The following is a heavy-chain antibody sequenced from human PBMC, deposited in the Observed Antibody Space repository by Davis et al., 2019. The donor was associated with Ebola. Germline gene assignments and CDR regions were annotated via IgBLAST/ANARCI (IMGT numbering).Heavy chain of an antibody. V-gene: IGHV3-66*01. CDR3: ARGDLSSPHDAFDV. J-gene: IGHJ3*01. Sequence: GESLKISCAASGFTFSEYYMSWIRQAPGKGLEWVSMIYSGPGTLYADSVRGRFTVSRDNSKNMLFLQMNSLRAEDTAVYYCARGDLSSPHDAFDVWGQGTLVTVSS. CDR1: GFTFSEYY. CDR2: IYSGPGT. D-gene: IGHD1-26*01.